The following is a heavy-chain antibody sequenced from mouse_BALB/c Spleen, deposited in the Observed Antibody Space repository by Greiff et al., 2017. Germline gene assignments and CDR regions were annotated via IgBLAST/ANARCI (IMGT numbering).Heavy chain of an antibody. J-gene: IGHJ4*01. V-gene: IGHV5-9-4*01. D-gene: IGHD2-1*01. CDR1: GFTFSSYA. CDR3: ARVGGNYPYYYAMDY. Sequence: EVNLVESGGGLVKPGGSLKLSCAASGFTFSSYAMSWVRQSPEKRLEWVAEISSGGSYTYYPDTVTGRFTISRDNAKNTLYLEMSSLRSEDTAMYYCARVGGNYPYYYAMDYWGQGTSVTVSS. CDR2: ISSGGSYT.